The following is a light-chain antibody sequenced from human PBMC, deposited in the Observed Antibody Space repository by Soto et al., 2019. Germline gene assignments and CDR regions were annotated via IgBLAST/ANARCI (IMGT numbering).Light chain of an antibody. V-gene: IGLV2-14*03. CDR1: SSDVGHYNY. CDR3: SSYTTSNTLL. CDR2: EVS. Sequence: QSVLTQPASVSGSPGQSITISCTGTSSDVGHYNYVSWFQQHPGKAPKLMIYEVSDRPSGVSNRFSGSKSGNTASLTISGLQAEDEAHYFCSSYTTSNTLLFGGGTKLTVL. J-gene: IGLJ2*01.